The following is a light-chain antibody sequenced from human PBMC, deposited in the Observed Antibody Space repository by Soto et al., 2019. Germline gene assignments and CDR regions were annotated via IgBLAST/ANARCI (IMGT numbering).Light chain of an antibody. CDR3: QQRNNWPPIT. CDR2: DAS. J-gene: IGKJ5*01. Sequence: VVLPQSPATLSLSPGERATLSCRASQSVSSYLAWYQQKPGQAPRLLIYDASNRATGVPARFSGSGSGTDFTLTISSLEPEDFALYYCQQRNNWPPITFGQGTRLEIK. CDR1: QSVSSY. V-gene: IGKV3-11*01.